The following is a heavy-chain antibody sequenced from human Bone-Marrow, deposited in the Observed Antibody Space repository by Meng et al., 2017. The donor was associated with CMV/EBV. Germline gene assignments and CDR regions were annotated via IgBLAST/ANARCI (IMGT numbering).Heavy chain of an antibody. V-gene: IGHV3-53*01. CDR1: GFTFNNYE. J-gene: IGHJ4*02. Sequence: GGSLRLSCAGSGFTFNNYEMNWVRQAPGKGLEWVSVIYSAGTTHYADSVKGRFTISRDHSKNTMYLQMNSLRAEDTAVYYCARRLYGSGTLDYWGQGTLVTVSS. D-gene: IGHD3-10*01. CDR3: ARRLYGSGTLDY. CDR2: IYSAGTT.